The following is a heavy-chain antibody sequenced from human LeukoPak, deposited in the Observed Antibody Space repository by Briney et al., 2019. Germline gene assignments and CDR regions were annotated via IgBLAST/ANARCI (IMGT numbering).Heavy chain of an antibody. Sequence: GGSLRLSCAASGFTFSSYGMHWVRQAPGKGLEWVAFIRYDGSNKYYADSVKGRFTISRDNSKNTLYLQMNSLRSEDTAVYYCARGESYSSSWYQLPPFDYWGQGTLVTVSS. CDR3: ARGESYSSSWYQLPPFDY. CDR1: GFTFSSYG. J-gene: IGHJ4*02. CDR2: IRYDGSNK. D-gene: IGHD6-13*01. V-gene: IGHV3-30*02.